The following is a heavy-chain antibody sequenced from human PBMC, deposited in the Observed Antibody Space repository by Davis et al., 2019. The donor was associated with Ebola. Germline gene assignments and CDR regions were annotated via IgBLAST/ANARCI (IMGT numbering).Heavy chain of an antibody. V-gene: IGHV3-48*03. CDR1: GFTFSSYE. Sequence: PGGSLRLSCAASGFTFSSYEMNWVRQAPGKGLEWVSYISSSGSTIYYADSVKGRFTISRDNAKNSLYLQMNSLRAEDTAVYYCASGGDPSGYYFVYWGQGTLVTVSS. J-gene: IGHJ4*02. CDR3: ASGGDPSGYYFVY. D-gene: IGHD3-22*01. CDR2: ISSSGSTI.